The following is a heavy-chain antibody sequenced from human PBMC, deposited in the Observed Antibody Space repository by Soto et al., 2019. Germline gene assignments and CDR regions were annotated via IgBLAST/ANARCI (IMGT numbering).Heavy chain of an antibody. J-gene: IGHJ4*02. V-gene: IGHV4-34*01. D-gene: IGHD1-1*01. Sequence: QVQLQQWGAGLLKPSETLSLTCAVYGGSFSGYYWTWIRQPPGTGLEWIGEINHSGSTNYNPSLKNRVTISVDTSKNQFSLKLTSVTAAHTAVYYCARDKITGLFDYWGQGTLVSGSS. CDR2: INHSGST. CDR3: ARDKITGLFDY. CDR1: GGSFSGYY.